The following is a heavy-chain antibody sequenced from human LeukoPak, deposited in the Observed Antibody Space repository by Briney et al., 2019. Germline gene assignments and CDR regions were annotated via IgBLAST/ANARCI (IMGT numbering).Heavy chain of an antibody. CDR3: ARDQAYGMYYYYYMDV. Sequence: ASVKVSCKASGYTFTSYYMHWVRQAPGQGLEWMGIINPSGGSTSYAQKFQGRVTITADKSTSTAYMELSSLRSEDTAVYYCARDQAYGMYYYYYMDVWGKGTTVTVSS. D-gene: IGHD2-8*01. V-gene: IGHV1-46*01. J-gene: IGHJ6*03. CDR1: GYTFTSYY. CDR2: INPSGGST.